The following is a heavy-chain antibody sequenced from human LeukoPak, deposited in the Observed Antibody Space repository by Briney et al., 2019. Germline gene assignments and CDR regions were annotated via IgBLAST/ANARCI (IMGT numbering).Heavy chain of an antibody. D-gene: IGHD5-18*01. CDR2: IIPIFGIA. V-gene: IGHV1-69*04. J-gene: IGHJ4*02. CDR3: ARGSVDTAMVSEYYFDY. CDR1: GGTFSSYA. Sequence: HVASVKVSCKASGGTFSSYAISWVRQAPGQGLEWMGRIIPIFGIANYALKFQGRVTITADKSTSTAYMELSSLRSEDTAVYYCARGSVDTAMVSEYYFDYWGQGTLVTVSS.